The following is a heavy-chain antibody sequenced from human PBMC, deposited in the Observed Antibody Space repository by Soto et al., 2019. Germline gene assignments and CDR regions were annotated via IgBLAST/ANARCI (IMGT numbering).Heavy chain of an antibody. D-gene: IGHD1-26*01. CDR3: ARYFVVGGPTINYYYGMDV. CDR1: GFTVSSNY. J-gene: IGHJ6*02. Sequence: EVQLVESGGDLVQPGGSLRLSCAASGFTVSSNYMSWVRQAPGKGLEWISIIYSAGNTYYADSVKGRVTISRDNSKNTLYLPMDSLGAEDTAVYYCARYFVVGGPTINYYYGMDVWGQGTTVTVSS. CDR2: IYSAGNT. V-gene: IGHV3-66*01.